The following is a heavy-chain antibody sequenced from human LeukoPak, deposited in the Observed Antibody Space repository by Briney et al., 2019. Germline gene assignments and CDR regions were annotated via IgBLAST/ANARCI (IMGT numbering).Heavy chain of an antibody. CDR2: ITGSGGTT. CDR1: GFTFSGYA. V-gene: IGHV3-23*01. Sequence: GGSLRLSCAASGFTFSGYAMSWVRQAPGKGLEWVSTITGSGGTTYYADSVKGRFTISRDNPKNTLYLQMNSLRAEDTAVYYCAKGRGYCSGGSCYSGFDSWGQGTLVTVSS. D-gene: IGHD2-15*01. CDR3: AKGRGYCSGGSCYSGFDS. J-gene: IGHJ5*01.